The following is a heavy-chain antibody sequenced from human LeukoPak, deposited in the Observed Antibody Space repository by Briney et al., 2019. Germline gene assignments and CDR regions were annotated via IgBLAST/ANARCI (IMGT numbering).Heavy chain of an antibody. CDR2: IIPILGIA. V-gene: IGHV1-69*04. J-gene: IGHJ3*02. D-gene: IGHD2-2*01. CDR3: ARGRTSGRRMPTTWGAFDI. CDR1: GGTFSSYA. Sequence: SVKVSCKASGGTFSSYAISWVRQAPGQGLEWMGRIIPILGIANYAQKFQGRVTMTRNTSISTAYMELSSLRSEDTAVYYCARGRTSGRRMPTTWGAFDIWGQGTMVTVSS.